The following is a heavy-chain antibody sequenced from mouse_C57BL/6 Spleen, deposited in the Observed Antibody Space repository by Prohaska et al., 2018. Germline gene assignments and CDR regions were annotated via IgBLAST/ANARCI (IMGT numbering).Heavy chain of an antibody. D-gene: IGHD1-1*02. J-gene: IGHJ1*03. Sequence: GLSCEGSGFTFSGFWMSWVRQTPGKTPEWIGDINSDGSAINYAPSIKDRFTIFRDNDKSTLYLQMSNVRSEDTATYFCMRYGGNYWYFDVWGTGTTVTVSS. CDR1: GFTFSGFW. CDR3: MRYGGNYWYFDV. V-gene: IGHV11-2*01. CDR2: INSDGSAI.